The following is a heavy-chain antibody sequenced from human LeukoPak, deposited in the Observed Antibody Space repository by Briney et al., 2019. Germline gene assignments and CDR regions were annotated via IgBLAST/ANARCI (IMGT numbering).Heavy chain of an antibody. CDR1: GFTFSSYW. CDR3: VRGRGVPEYYFDY. J-gene: IGHJ4*02. CDR2: IKTDGSST. D-gene: IGHD2-2*01. Sequence: GGSLRLSCANSGFTFSSYWMHWVRQAPGKGLVCVLRIKTDGSSTTYADFVQGRFTISRDNAKNTLYLQMNSLRADDTAVYYCVRGRGVPEYYFDYWGQGTLVTVSS. V-gene: IGHV3-74*01.